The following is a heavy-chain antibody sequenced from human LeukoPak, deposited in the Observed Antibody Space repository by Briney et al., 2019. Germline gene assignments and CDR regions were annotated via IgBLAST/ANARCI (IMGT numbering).Heavy chain of an antibody. Sequence: PGGSLRLSCAASGFTFGSYAMSWVRQAPGKGLEWVSAISGSGGSTYYAGSVKGRFTISRDNSKNTLYLQMNSLRAEDTAVYYCAKEIPYGIVVVPAATDWGQGTLVTVSS. CDR3: AKEIPYGIVVVPAATD. J-gene: IGHJ4*02. D-gene: IGHD2-2*01. CDR2: ISGSGGST. V-gene: IGHV3-23*01. CDR1: GFTFGSYA.